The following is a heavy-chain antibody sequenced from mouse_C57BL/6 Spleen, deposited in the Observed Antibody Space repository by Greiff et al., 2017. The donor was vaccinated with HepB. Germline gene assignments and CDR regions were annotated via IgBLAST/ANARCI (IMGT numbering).Heavy chain of an antibody. Sequence: VQLQQSGAELVKPGASVKISCKASGYAFSSYWMNWVQQRPGKGLEWIGQIYPGDGDTNYNEKFKGKATLTADKSSSTAYMQLSSLTSEDSAVYFCARLGLHYFDYWGQGTTLTVSS. CDR2: IYPGDGDT. CDR3: ARLGLHYFDY. V-gene: IGHV1-80*01. CDR1: GYAFSSYW. D-gene: IGHD1-2*01. J-gene: IGHJ2*01.